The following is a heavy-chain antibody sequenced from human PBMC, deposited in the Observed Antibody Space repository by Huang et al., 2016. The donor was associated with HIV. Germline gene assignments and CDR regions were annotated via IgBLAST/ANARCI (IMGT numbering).Heavy chain of an antibody. V-gene: IGHV1-46*01. J-gene: IGHJ4*02. D-gene: IGHD3-10*01. Sequence: QVQLVQSGAEVKKPGASVKISCKASGYTFTTYHMHWVRQAPGQGLEGMGSINPSGASTRYAQTFQGRVTMTSDTSTSTVYMELSSLTPEDTAVYYCARALLLFGLGSPLDFWGQGALVTVSS. CDR1: GYTFTTYH. CDR2: INPSGAST. CDR3: ARALLLFGLGSPLDF.